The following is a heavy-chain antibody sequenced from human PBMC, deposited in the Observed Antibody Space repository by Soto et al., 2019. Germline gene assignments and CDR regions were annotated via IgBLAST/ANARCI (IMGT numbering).Heavy chain of an antibody. CDR2: IYYSGST. CDR1: SGSISSYY. Sequence: PSETLSLTWXVSSGSISSYYWSWIRQPPGKGLEWIGYIYYSGSTNYNPSLKSRVTISVDTSKNQFSLKLSSVTAADTAVYYCARSDGRYWGQGTLVTVSS. V-gene: IGHV4-59*01. CDR3: ARSDGRY. J-gene: IGHJ4*02.